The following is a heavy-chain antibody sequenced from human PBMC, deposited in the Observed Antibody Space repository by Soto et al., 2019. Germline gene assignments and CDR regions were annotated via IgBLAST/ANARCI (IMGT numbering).Heavy chain of an antibody. CDR1: GSTFSNDW. Sequence: EVQLVESGGGLLQPGGSLRLSCAVSGSTFSNDWMHWVRQAPGKGMVWVSHINSDGSSTNYADFVKGRFTIARDNAQNAVYLQMNSRRAEDTAVYYCARDRSYSLDVWGQWTTVPVSS. J-gene: IGHJ6*02. CDR3: ARDRSYSLDV. CDR2: INSDGSST. V-gene: IGHV3-74*01.